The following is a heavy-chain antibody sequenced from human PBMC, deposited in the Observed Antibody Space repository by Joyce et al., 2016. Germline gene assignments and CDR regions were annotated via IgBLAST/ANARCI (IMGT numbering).Heavy chain of an antibody. CDR1: GLSFDLHSF. CDR3: ARRPYNVHTPLGSDWYFDL. D-gene: IGHD5-18*01. V-gene: IGHV4-38-2*01. Sequence: QVQLQESGPGLVKPSETLSLTCGVSGLSFDLHSFWGWIRQPPGKGLEWIGNVFLRGIAHYSRSLKGRVTISKDTSKNRFALNLNSLTAADTAVYFCARRPYNVHTPLGSDWYFDLWGRGTLVTVSS. CDR2: VFLRGIA. J-gene: IGHJ2*01.